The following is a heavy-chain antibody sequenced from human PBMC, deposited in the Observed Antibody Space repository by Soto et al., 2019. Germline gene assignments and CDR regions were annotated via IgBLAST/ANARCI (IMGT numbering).Heavy chain of an antibody. CDR1: GFTFSSYA. V-gene: IGHV3-30-3*01. CDR2: ISYDGSNK. CDR3: ARASVAGQNFDY. D-gene: IGHD6-19*01. Sequence: GGSLRLSCAASGFTFSSYAMHWVRQAPGKGLEWVAVISYDGSNKYYADSVKGRFTISRDNSKNTLYLQMNSLRAEDTAVYYCARASVAGQNFDYWGQGTQVTVS. J-gene: IGHJ4*02.